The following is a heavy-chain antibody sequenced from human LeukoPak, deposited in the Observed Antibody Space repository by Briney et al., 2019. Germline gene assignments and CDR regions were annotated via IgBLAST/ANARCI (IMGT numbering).Heavy chain of an antibody. D-gene: IGHD3-22*01. V-gene: IGHV1-2*02. CDR2: INPNGGGT. CDR3: ARDLLYYDIAGA. Sequence: ASVKVSCKASGYTFTGYYMHWVRQAPGQGLEWMGWINPNGGGTNYAQKFQGRVTMTRDTSISTAYMELSRLRSDDTAVYYCARDLLYYDIAGAWGQGTLVTVSS. J-gene: IGHJ5*02. CDR1: GYTFTGYY.